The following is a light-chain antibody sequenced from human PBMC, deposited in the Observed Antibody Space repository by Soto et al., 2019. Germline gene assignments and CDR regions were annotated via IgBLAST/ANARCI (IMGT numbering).Light chain of an antibody. J-gene: IGKJ4*01. V-gene: IGKV3-11*01. CDR2: DAS. CDR3: QQSSNWPLT. CDR1: QSVSSY. Sequence: EIVLTQSPATLSLPPGERATLSCRASQSVSSYLAWYQQKPGQAPRLLIYDASNRATGIPARFSGSGSGTDFTPTISSLEPEDFDVYYCQQSSNWPLTFGGGTNVDIK.